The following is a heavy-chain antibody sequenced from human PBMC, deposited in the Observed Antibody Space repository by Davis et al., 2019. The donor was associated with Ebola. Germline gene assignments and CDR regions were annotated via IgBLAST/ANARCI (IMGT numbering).Heavy chain of an antibody. CDR1: GYTFTSYF. D-gene: IGHD3-10*01. Sequence: AASVKVSCKASGYTFTSYFISWVRQAPGQGLEWMGWISANNGKTNYVQKVQGRVTMTTDTSTSTAYMELRSLRSDDTAVYYCAREVMVRGRGVDYWGQGTLVTVSS. CDR3: AREVMVRGRGVDY. V-gene: IGHV1-18*01. CDR2: ISANNGKT. J-gene: IGHJ4*02.